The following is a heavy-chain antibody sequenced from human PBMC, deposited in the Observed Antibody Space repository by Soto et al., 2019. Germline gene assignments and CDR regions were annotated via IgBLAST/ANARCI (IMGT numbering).Heavy chain of an antibody. CDR2: ISGSGDST. CDR3: AKRGSGSYFDY. CDR1: GFTFSRYA. V-gene: IGHV3-23*01. D-gene: IGHD3-10*01. J-gene: IGHJ4*02. Sequence: PGGSLRLSCAASGFTFSRYAMSWVRQAPGKGLEWVSVISGSGDSTYYADSVKGRLTVSRDNSKNTLYLQMNSLRAEDTAVYYCAKRGSGSYFDYWGQGTLVTVSS.